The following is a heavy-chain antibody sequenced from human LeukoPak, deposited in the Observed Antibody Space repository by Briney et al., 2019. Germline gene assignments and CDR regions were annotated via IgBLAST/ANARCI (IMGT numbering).Heavy chain of an antibody. CDR1: GGSISSYY. Sequence: PSETLSLTCTVSGGSISSYYWGWIRQPPGKGLEWIGYIYYSGSTNYNPSLKSRVTISVDTSKNQFSLKLSSVTAADTAVYYCARGIRFLPYYFDYWGQGTLVTVSS. D-gene: IGHD3-3*01. V-gene: IGHV4-59*01. CDR2: IYYSGST. CDR3: ARGIRFLPYYFDY. J-gene: IGHJ4*02.